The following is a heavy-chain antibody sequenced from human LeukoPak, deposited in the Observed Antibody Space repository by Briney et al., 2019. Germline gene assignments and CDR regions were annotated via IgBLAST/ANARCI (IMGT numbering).Heavy chain of an antibody. CDR3: ARSIGYCSGGSCYGGGLDY. V-gene: IGHV3-21*04. D-gene: IGHD2-15*01. Sequence: GGFLRLSCAASGFTFSTYSMNWVRQAPGKGLEWVSSISSGSNYIYYADSVKGRFTISRDNAKNSLYLQMNSLRAEDTAVYYCARSIGYCSGGSCYGGGLDYWGQGTLVTVSS. CDR1: GFTFSTYS. J-gene: IGHJ4*02. CDR2: ISSGSNYI.